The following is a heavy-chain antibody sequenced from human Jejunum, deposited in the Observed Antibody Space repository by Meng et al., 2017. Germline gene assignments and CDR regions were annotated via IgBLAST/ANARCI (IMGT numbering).Heavy chain of an antibody. CDR3: ASGLSGFCSGDICYTGGY. J-gene: IGHJ4*02. V-gene: IGHV3-48*03. CDR2: LFSSDTNT. CDR1: GFNFYTYE. D-gene: IGHD2-15*01. Sequence: LTGAASGFNFYTYEINWVRQAPGKGLEWVAYLFSSDTNTYYADSVKGRFTISRDKANNSLYLQMNSLRAEDTAVYYCASGLSGFCSGDICYTGGYWGQGTLVTVSS.